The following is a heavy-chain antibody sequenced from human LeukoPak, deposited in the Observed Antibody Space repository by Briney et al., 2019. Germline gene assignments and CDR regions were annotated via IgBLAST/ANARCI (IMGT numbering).Heavy chain of an antibody. Sequence: KPSETLSLTCAVYGGSFSGYYWSWIRQPPGKGLEWIGEINHSGSTNYNPSLKSRVTITVDTSKYQFSLKLSSVTAADTAVYYCARFFAYYDFWSGYYFLGYFDYWGQGTLVTVSS. V-gene: IGHV4-34*01. J-gene: IGHJ4*02. CDR3: ARFFAYYDFWSGYYFLGYFDY. D-gene: IGHD3-3*01. CDR1: GGSFSGYY. CDR2: INHSGST.